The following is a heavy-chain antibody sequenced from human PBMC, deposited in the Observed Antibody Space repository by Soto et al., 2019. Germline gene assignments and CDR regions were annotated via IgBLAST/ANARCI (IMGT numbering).Heavy chain of an antibody. J-gene: IGHJ6*02. CDR3: ARSKAIYSNYVPYYYYGMDV. D-gene: IGHD4-4*01. Sequence: SVKVSCKASGGTFSSYAISWVRQAPGQGLEWMGGIIPIFGTANYAQKFQGRVTITADESTSTAYMELSSLRSEDTAVYYCARSKAIYSNYVPYYYYGMDVWGQGTTVTVSS. CDR1: GGTFSSYA. V-gene: IGHV1-69*13. CDR2: IIPIFGTA.